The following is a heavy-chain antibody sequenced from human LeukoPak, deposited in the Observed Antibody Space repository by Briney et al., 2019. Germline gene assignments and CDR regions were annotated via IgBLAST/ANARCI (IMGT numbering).Heavy chain of an antibody. Sequence: SETLSLTCTVSGGSISSYYWSWIRQPPGKGQEWIGYIYYSGSTNYNPSLKSRVTVSVDTSKNQFSLKLSSVTAADTAVYYCARWGIAADFDYWGQGTLVTVSS. D-gene: IGHD6-13*01. CDR1: GGSISSYY. J-gene: IGHJ4*02. CDR3: ARWGIAADFDY. V-gene: IGHV4-59*01. CDR2: IYYSGST.